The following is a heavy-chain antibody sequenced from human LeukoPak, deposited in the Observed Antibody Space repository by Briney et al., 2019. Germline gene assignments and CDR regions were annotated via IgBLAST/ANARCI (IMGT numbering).Heavy chain of an antibody. CDR2: IYYSGST. CDR1: GGSISSSSYY. D-gene: IGHD3-9*01. J-gene: IGHJ4*02. V-gene: IGHV4-39*07. Sequence: SETLSLTCTVSGGSISSSSYYWGWIRQPPGKGLEWIGSIYYSGSTNYNPSLKSRVTISVDTSKNQFSLRLSSVTAADTAVYYCARVTGYTIEDYFDYWGQGTLVTVSS. CDR3: ARVTGYTIEDYFDY.